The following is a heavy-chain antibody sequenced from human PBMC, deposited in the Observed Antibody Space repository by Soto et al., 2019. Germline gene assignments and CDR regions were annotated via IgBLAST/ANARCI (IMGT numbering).Heavy chain of an antibody. J-gene: IGHJ6*02. CDR1: GYSFTSYW. Sequence: ESLKISCKGSGYSFTSYWISWVRQMPGKGLEWMGRIDPSDSYTNYSPSFQGHVAISADKSISTAYLQWSSLKASDTAMYYCARQAEDVYYYYGMDVWGQGTTVTVSS. CDR2: IDPSDSYT. V-gene: IGHV5-10-1*01. CDR3: ARQAEDVYYYYGMDV.